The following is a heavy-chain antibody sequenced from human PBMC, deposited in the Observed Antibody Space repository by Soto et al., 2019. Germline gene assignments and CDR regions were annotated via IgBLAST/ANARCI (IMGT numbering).Heavy chain of an antibody. D-gene: IGHD3-3*01. J-gene: IGHJ4*02. V-gene: IGHV3-23*01. CDR1: EFTFSTYA. CDR2: ISDSGDIT. Sequence: GSLRLSCAASEFTFSTYAMTWVRQAPGRWLQWAATISDSGDITYYADSVKGRFTISRDNSRNTLYLQMNNLRAEDTALYYCAKVAKSGVVIEYFDSWGQGSLVTVSS. CDR3: AKVAKSGVVIEYFDS.